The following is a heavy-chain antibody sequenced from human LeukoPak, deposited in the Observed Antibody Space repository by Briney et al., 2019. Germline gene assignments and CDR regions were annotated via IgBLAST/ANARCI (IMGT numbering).Heavy chain of an antibody. CDR2: ISAHNGNT. CDR1: GYTFSGYG. V-gene: IGHV1-18*01. CDR3: ARSAGDYGDYALYFLH. D-gene: IGHD4-17*01. J-gene: IGHJ1*01. Sequence: ASVKVSCKASGYTFSGYGIAWVRQAPGQGLGWMGWISAHNGNTYHTQNFQGRVTMTTDTSTSTAYMELRSLRSDDTAMYYCARSAGDYGDYALYFLHWGQGTLVTVSS.